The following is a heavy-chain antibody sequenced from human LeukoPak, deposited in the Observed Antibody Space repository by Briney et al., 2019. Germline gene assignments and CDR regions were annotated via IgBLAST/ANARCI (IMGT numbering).Heavy chain of an antibody. Sequence: PSEALSLTCTVSGGSISSSSYYWGWIRQPPGKGLEWIGSIYYSGSTYYNPSLKSRVTISVDTSKNQFSLKLSSVTAADTAVYYCARDAVAFDAFDIWGQGTMVTVSS. CDR1: GGSISSSSYY. D-gene: IGHD2-15*01. CDR3: ARDAVAFDAFDI. J-gene: IGHJ3*02. CDR2: IYYSGST. V-gene: IGHV4-39*07.